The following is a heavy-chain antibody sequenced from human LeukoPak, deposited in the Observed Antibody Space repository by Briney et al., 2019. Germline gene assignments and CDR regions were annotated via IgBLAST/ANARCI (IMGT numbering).Heavy chain of an antibody. D-gene: IGHD2-15*01. CDR3: ARDHAGSGRAFDY. CDR1: GFTFSTHA. Sequence: PGGSLRLSCAASGFTFSTHAMHWVRQAPGKGLEWVAVISYDGRNKYYADSVKGRFIISRDNSMNTLYLQMNSLGVEDTAVHYCARDHAGSGRAFDYWGQGTLVTVSS. V-gene: IGHV3-30*04. CDR2: ISYDGRNK. J-gene: IGHJ4*02.